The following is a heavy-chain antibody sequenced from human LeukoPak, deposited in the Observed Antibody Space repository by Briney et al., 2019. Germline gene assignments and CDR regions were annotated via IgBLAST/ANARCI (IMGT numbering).Heavy chain of an antibody. J-gene: IGHJ4*02. V-gene: IGHV1-2*02. CDR3: ARDTSITGTWDY. D-gene: IGHD1-7*01. CDR2: INPDSGGT. Sequence: ASVTASFKASGYTFTGYYMHWVRQAPGQGLEWMGWINPDSGGTNYAQWFQGRVTMTWDTSISTAYMELSRLRSDDTAVYYCARDTSITGTWDYWGQGTLVTVSS. CDR1: GYTFTGYY.